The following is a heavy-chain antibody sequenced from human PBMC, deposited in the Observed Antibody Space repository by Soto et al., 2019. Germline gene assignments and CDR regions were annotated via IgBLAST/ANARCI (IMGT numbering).Heavy chain of an antibody. D-gene: IGHD6-13*01. CDR1: GFTFSSYA. CDR2: ISSNGGST. J-gene: IGHJ3*02. CDR3: ARGVSASDYAFDI. Sequence: GGSLRLSCAASGFTFSSYAMHWVRQAPGKGLEYVSAISSNGGSTYYANSVKGRFTISRDNSKNTLYLQMGSLRAEDMAVYYCARGVSASDYAFDIWGQGTMVTVSS. V-gene: IGHV3-64*01.